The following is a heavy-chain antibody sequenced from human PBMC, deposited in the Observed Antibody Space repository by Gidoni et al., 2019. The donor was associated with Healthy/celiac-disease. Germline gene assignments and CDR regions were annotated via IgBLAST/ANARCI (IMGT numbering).Heavy chain of an antibody. CDR3: AGSNYYDSSGYYPDY. D-gene: IGHD3-22*01. Sequence: QLQLQESGPGLVKPSETLSLTCTVSGGSISSSSYYWGWIRQPPGKGLEWIGSIYYSGSTYYNPSLKSRVTISVDTSKNQFSLKLSSVTAADTAVYYCAGSNYYDSSGYYPDYWGQGTLVTVSS. V-gene: IGHV4-39*01. J-gene: IGHJ4*02. CDR2: IYYSGST. CDR1: GGSISSSSYY.